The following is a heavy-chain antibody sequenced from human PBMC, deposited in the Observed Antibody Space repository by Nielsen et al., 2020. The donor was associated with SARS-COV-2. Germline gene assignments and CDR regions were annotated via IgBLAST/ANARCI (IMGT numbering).Heavy chain of an antibody. J-gene: IGHJ3*02. V-gene: IGHV4-31*03. CDR1: GGSISSGGYY. D-gene: IGHD3-22*01. CDR2: IYYSGST. CDR3: ARVRITMIVVVDAFDI. Sequence: LRLSCTVSGGSISSGGYYWSWIRQHPGKGLEWIEYIYYSGSTYYNPSLKSRVTISVDTSKNQFSLKLSSVTAADTAVYYCARVRITMIVVVDAFDIWDQGTMVTVSS.